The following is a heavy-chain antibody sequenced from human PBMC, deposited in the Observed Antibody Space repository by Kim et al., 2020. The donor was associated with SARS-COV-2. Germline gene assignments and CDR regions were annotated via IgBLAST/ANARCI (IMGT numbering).Heavy chain of an antibody. J-gene: IGHJ4*02. Sequence: GGSLRLSCTASGFTFTSYAMTWVRQAPGKGLEWVSGISDSGGRTYYGDPVRGRFTIFRDNSKSMLYLQLNTLRVEDTALYYCAKAGQRLVWGYFDYWGQGTLVTVSS. D-gene: IGHD6-13*01. CDR2: ISDSGGRT. CDR3: AKAGQRLVWGYFDY. CDR1: GFTFTSYA. V-gene: IGHV3-23*01.